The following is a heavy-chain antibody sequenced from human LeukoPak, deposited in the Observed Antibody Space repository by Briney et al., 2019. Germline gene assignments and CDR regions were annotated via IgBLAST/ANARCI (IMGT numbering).Heavy chain of an antibody. J-gene: IGHJ4*02. V-gene: IGHV3-23*01. CDR1: GFTFSTYG. Sequence: GGSLRLSCAASGFTFSTYGMTWVRQAPGKGLEWVSSISGSGGSTYYADSVKGRVTVSRDNSKNTLYLQMNSLSAEDTAVYYCAKDIVVVVARSPDYWGQGTLVTVSS. CDR2: ISGSGGST. CDR3: AKDIVVVVARSPDY. D-gene: IGHD2-15*01.